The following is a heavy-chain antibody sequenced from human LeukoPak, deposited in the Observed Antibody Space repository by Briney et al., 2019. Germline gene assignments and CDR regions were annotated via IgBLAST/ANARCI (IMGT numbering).Heavy chain of an antibody. V-gene: IGHV3-30-3*01. CDR2: ISYDGSNK. D-gene: IGHD5-24*01. Sequence: GGSLRLSCAASGFTFSSYAMHWVRQAPGKGLEWVAVISYDGSNKYYADSVKGRFTISRDNSKNTLYLQMNSLRAGDTAVYSCARDEAGREMPTGPWGQGTLVTVSS. J-gene: IGHJ5*02. CDR1: GFTFSSYA. CDR3: ARDEAGREMPTGP.